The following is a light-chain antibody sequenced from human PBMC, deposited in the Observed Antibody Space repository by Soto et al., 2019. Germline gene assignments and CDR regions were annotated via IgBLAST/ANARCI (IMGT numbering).Light chain of an antibody. CDR2: STN. Sequence: QTVVTQEPSFSVSPGGTDTLTCGLTSGSVSTGYHPSWYQQTPGQAPRTLIYSTNTRSSGVPDRFSGSILGNKAALTIAGAQADDESDYYCVLYMGGVSYVFGTGTKVTVL. CDR1: SGSVSTGYH. CDR3: VLYMGGVSYV. V-gene: IGLV8-61*01. J-gene: IGLJ1*01.